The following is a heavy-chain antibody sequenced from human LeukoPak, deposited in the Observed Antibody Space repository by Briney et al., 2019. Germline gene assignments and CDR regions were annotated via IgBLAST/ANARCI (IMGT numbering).Heavy chain of an antibody. J-gene: IGHJ4*02. Sequence: GGSLRLSCAASEFTFSSYSMNWVRQAPGKGLEWVSYITNSGNSKSYADSVKGRFTISRDNTKNSLYLQMNGLRAEDTAVYYRSRTRSSGYLTFDHWGQGILVTVPS. D-gene: IGHD3-22*01. V-gene: IGHV3-48*01. CDR3: SRTRSSGYLTFDH. CDR2: ITNSGNSK. CDR1: EFTFSSYS.